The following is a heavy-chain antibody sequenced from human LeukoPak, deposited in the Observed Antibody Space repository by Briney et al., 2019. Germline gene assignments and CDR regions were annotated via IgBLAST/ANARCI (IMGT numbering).Heavy chain of an antibody. D-gene: IGHD3-16*01. Sequence: GRSLRLSCAASGFTFDDHAMHWVRQAPGKGLEWVSSISWNSGSIGYVDSVKGRFTISRDNAKGSLYLQMNSLRAEDTALYYCAKDWGSGFDFYYYGMDVWGQGTTVTVSS. CDR2: ISWNSGSI. CDR1: GFTFDDHA. J-gene: IGHJ6*02. V-gene: IGHV3-9*01. CDR3: AKDWGSGFDFYYYGMDV.